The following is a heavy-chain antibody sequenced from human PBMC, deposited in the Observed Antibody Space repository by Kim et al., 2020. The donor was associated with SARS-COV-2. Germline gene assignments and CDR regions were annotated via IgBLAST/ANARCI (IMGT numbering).Heavy chain of an antibody. J-gene: IGHJ6*02. CDR3: ARDGFGYYYDSSGYYYYYYGMDV. V-gene: IGHV1-3*01. CDR2: INAGNGNT. Sequence: ASVKVSCKASGYTFTSYAMHWVRQAPGQRLEWMGWINAGNGNTKYSQKFQGRVTITRDTSASTAYMELSSLRSEDTAVYYCARDGFGYYYDSSGYYYYYYGMDVWGQGTTVTVSS. CDR1: GYTFTSYA. D-gene: IGHD3-22*01.